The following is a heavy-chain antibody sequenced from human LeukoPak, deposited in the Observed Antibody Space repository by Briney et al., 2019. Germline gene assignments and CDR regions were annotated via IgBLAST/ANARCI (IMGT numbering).Heavy chain of an antibody. CDR1: GGSISSGGYS. V-gene: IGHV4-30-2*01. CDR3: ARVDDGDYAMHYWYFDL. Sequence: SETLSLTCAVSGGSISSGGYSWSWIRQPPGKGLEWFGSTYHSVSPYYNPSLKSRVTISVDRSKNQFSLKLSSVTAADTAVYYCARVDDGDYAMHYWYFDLWGRGTLVTVSS. D-gene: IGHD4-17*01. CDR2: TYHSVSP. J-gene: IGHJ2*01.